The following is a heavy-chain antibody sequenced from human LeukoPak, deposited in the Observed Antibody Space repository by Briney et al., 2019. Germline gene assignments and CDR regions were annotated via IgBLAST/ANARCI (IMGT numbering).Heavy chain of an antibody. D-gene: IGHD7-27*01. CDR1: GYTFTDYY. Sequence: ASVKVSCKASGYTFTDYYMHWVRQAPGQGLEWMGWINPNSGGTNFAQKFQGRVTMTEDTSTDTAYMELSSLRSEDTAVYYCATVHGTGGFDYWGQGTLVTVSS. V-gene: IGHV1-2*02. CDR2: INPNSGGT. CDR3: ATVHGTGGFDY. J-gene: IGHJ4*02.